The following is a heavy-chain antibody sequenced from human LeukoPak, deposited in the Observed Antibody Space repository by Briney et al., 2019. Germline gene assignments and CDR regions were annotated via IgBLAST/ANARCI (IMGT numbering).Heavy chain of an antibody. CDR3: ARQAGSGGCLDY. Sequence: SETLSLTCTVSGVSISNHYSSWIRQPPGKGLEWIGYIYYAGNTNYNPSLKSRVTISEDTSKNQVSLELTSVTAADTAVYYCARQAGSGGCLDYWGQGTWSPSP. D-gene: IGHD3-10*01. J-gene: IGHJ4*02. V-gene: IGHV4-59*08. CDR2: IYYAGNT. CDR1: GVSISNHY.